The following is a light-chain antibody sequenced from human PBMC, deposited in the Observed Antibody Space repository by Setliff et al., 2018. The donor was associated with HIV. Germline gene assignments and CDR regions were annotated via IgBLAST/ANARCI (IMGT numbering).Light chain of an antibody. V-gene: IGLV2-14*03. CDR2: DNT. CDR1: SSDIGSYNF. CDR3: SSYTSSSTYV. J-gene: IGLJ1*01. Sequence: QSVLTQPASVSGSPEQSITISCAGTSSDIGSYNFVSWYQQYPGEAPKLIISDNTKRPSGVSDRFSASKSGNTASLTISGLRAEDEADYYCSSYTSSSTYVFGPGTKVTVL.